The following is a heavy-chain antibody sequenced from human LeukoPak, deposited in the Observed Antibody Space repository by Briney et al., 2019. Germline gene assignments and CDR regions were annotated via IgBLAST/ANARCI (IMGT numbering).Heavy chain of an antibody. CDR1: GFTLSLAW. CDR2: IKYDGSYT. Sequence: PGGSLRLSCGTSGFTLSLAWMHWVRQAPGKGLEWVSRIKYDGSYTNYADSVKGRFTISRDNARNTLSLHMISLRAEDTAVYFCVRDGDAYNFDFWGQGVLVTVSS. D-gene: IGHD5-24*01. J-gene: IGHJ4*02. V-gene: IGHV3-74*01. CDR3: VRDGDAYNFDF.